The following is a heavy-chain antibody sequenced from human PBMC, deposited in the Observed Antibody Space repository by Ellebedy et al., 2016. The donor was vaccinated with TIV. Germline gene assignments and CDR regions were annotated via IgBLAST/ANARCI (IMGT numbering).Heavy chain of an antibody. Sequence: SLKISXAASGFTFHDYAMHWVRQAPGKGLEWVSGISWNSGSIGYADSVKGRFTISRDNAKNSLYLQMNSLRAEDTALYYCAKDAYQGDRFGVPWFDPWGQGTLVAVSS. CDR3: AKDAYQGDRFGVPWFDP. CDR1: GFTFHDYA. D-gene: IGHD3-10*01. CDR2: ISWNSGSI. J-gene: IGHJ5*02. V-gene: IGHV3-9*01.